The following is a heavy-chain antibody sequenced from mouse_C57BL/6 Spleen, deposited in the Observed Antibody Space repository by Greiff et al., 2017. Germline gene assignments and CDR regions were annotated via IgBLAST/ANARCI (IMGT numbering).Heavy chain of an antibody. CDR2: IDPSDSET. D-gene: IGHD2-4*01. V-gene: IGHV1-52*01. CDR1: GYTFTSYW. CDR3: ARSYYDYDVPFDY. Sequence: VQLQQPGAELVRPGSSVKLSCKASGYTFTSYWMHWVKQRPIQGLEWIGNIDPSDSETHYNQKFKDKATLTVDKSSSTAYMQLSSLTSEDSAVYYCARSYYDYDVPFDYWGQGTTLTVSS. J-gene: IGHJ2*01.